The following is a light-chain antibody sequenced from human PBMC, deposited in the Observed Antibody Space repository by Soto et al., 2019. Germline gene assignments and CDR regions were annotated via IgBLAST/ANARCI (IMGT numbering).Light chain of an antibody. CDR2: HXS. CDR3: QQRSNGPWT. J-gene: IGKJ1*01. Sequence: EIVLTQSPATLPVSPRETATLSXRGTCSLSRCLAWCQQKPGXAPRXXXDHXSNMATGIPARLSGSGSGTDFTLTISSLEPEDFAVYYCQQRSNGPWTFGQGTKVDI. V-gene: IGKV3-11*01. CDR1: CSLSRC.